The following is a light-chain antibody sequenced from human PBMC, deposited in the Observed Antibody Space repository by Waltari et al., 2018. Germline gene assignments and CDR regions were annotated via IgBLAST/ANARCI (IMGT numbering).Light chain of an antibody. Sequence: DIQRSQSPYPLCASVGDRVTITCRASEGITNDLAWYQQKQGETPKLLIYEASSMQSGIPARFSGSGSGTDFTLTISSLHSEDFATYYCQHYYSTPFTFGPGTKLDIK. J-gene: IGKJ3*01. CDR1: EGITND. CDR2: EAS. V-gene: IGKV1-27*01. CDR3: QHYYSTPFT.